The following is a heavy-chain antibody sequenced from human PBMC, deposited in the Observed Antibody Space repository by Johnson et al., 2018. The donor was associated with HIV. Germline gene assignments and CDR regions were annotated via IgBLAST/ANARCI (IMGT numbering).Heavy chain of an antibody. CDR3: ARGIVGGNYAQRDAFDV. CDR1: GFAFSSFA. D-gene: IGHD4-23*01. V-gene: IGHV3-7*02. J-gene: IGHJ3*01. CDR2: IKQDGSEK. Sequence: MQLVESGGGLVKPGGSLRLSCAASGFAFSSFAVTWVRQAPGKGLEWVANIKQDGSEKYYVDSVKGRFTISRDNSKNMLYLQMNSSRAEDTALYYCARGIVGGNYAQRDAFDVWGQGTTVTVSS.